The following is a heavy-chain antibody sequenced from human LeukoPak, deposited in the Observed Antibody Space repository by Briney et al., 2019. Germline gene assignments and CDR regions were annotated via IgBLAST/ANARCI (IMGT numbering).Heavy chain of an antibody. CDR2: IYYSGST. CDR3: ARCPSGWFPYYFDV. D-gene: IGHD6-19*01. CDR1: GGSISSSSYY. V-gene: IGHV4-39*07. J-gene: IGHJ6*04. Sequence: SETLSLTCTVSGGSISSSSYYWGWIRQPPGKGLEWIGSIYYSGSTYYNPSLKSRVTTSVDTSKNQFSLKLSSVTAADTAVYYCARCPSGWFPYYFDVWGKGTTVSISS.